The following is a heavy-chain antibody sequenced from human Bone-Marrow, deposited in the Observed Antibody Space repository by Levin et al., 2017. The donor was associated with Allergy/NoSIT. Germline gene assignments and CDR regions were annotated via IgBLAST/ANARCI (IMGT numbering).Heavy chain of an antibody. CDR3: ATDPHYDYWSGWPNLFDP. Sequence: GESLKISCVASGFGFRDYAMSWVRQAPGKGLEWVSGISGSGDSTYYTDSVKGRFTISRDNLENTLYLQMWDVRAEDKAFYYCATDPHYDYWSGWPNLFDPWGQGTLVPVSS. D-gene: IGHD3-3*01. J-gene: IGHJ5*02. CDR1: GFGFRDYA. V-gene: IGHV3-23*01. CDR2: ISGSGDST.